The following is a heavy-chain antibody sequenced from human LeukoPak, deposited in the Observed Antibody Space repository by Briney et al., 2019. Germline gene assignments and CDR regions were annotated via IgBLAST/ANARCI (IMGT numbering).Heavy chain of an antibody. V-gene: IGHV1-18*01. CDR3: ARMSITMIVAVRDFDY. J-gene: IGHJ4*02. D-gene: IGHD3-22*01. CDR1: GYTFTSYG. CDR2: ISAYNGNT. Sequence: GASVKVPCKASGYTFTSYGISGVRQAPGQGLEWMGWISAYNGNTNYAQKLQGRVTMTTDTSTSTAYMELRSLRSDDTAVYYCARMSITMIVAVRDFDYWGQGTLVTVSS.